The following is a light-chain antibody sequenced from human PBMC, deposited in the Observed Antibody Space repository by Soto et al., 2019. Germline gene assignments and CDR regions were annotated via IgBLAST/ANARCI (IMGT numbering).Light chain of an antibody. CDR3: LQHSSYPFT. CDR2: TLS. Sequence: IVMTQTPLSLPVTPGEPASISCRSSQSLLDIDDGNTYLDWYLQKPGQSPQLLIYTLSYRASGVPDRFSGSGSGTDFTLTISSLQPEDFATYYCLQHSSYPFTFGPGTKVD. CDR1: QSLLDIDDGNTY. J-gene: IGKJ3*01. V-gene: IGKV2-40*01.